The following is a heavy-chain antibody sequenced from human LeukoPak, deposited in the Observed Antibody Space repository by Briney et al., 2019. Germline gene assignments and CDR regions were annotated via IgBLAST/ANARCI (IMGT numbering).Heavy chain of an antibody. J-gene: IGHJ5*02. CDR3: AKSLTILPFDP. CDR2: ISGSGGST. D-gene: IGHD3-3*01. Sequence: GSLRLSXXXSGFXXXSYAMSWVRQAPGKGLEWVSAISGSGGSTYYADSVKGRFTISRDNSKNTLYLQMNSLRAEDTAVYYCAKSLTILPFDPWGQGTLVTVSS. CDR1: GFXXXSYA. V-gene: IGHV3-23*01.